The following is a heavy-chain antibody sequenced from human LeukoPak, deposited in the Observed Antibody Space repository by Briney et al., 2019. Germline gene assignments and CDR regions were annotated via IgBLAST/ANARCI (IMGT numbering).Heavy chain of an antibody. Sequence: ASVNVSSTASGYTFTIYYMHWVRQAPGQGHEWMGAISPSGDSTNYAQKFQGRVTMTGDTSTSTVYMELSTLRSKDTAVYYCARSAGGSTFSYWGQGTLVTVSS. CDR3: ARSAGGSTFSY. D-gene: IGHD6-13*01. CDR2: ISPSGDST. V-gene: IGHV1-46*01. CDR1: GYTFTIYY. J-gene: IGHJ4*02.